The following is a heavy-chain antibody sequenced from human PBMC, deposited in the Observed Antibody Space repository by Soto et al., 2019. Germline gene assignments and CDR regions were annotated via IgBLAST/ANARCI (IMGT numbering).Heavy chain of an antibody. D-gene: IGHD1-1*01. Sequence: QVQLLQSGAEVKKPEASVKVSCKVSGHTLTELSMHWVRQAPGRGLEWMGGFDPEDGETIFAQKFQGRVTMTEDTSTDSTYMELTSLRSEDTAVYYCAAGGTRWLHSPFDYWGQGTVVTISS. J-gene: IGHJ4*02. CDR1: GHTLTELS. V-gene: IGHV1-24*01. CDR2: FDPEDGET. CDR3: AAGGTRWLHSPFDY.